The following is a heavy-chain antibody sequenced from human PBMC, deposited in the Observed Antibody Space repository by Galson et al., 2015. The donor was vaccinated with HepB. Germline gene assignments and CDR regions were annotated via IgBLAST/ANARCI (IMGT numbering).Heavy chain of an antibody. J-gene: IGHJ4*02. Sequence: SLRLSCAASGFTFSSYAMHWVRQAPGKGLEYVSAISSNGGSTYYADSVKDRFTISRDNSKNTLYLQMSSLRAEDTAVYYCLPYGSGSSHPKPHFDYWGQGTLVTVSS. CDR2: ISSNGGST. V-gene: IGHV3-64D*06. CDR3: LPYGSGSSHPKPHFDY. D-gene: IGHD3-10*01. CDR1: GFTFSSYA.